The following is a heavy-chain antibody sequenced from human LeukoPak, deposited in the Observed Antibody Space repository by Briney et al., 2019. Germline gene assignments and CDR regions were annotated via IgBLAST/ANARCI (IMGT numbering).Heavy chain of an antibody. CDR1: GGSFSGYY. CDR3: ASLGYCSGGSCYENFDY. J-gene: IGHJ4*02. V-gene: IGHV4-34*01. Sequence: SETLSLTCAVYGGSFSGYYWSWIRQPPGKGLEWIGEINHSGSTNYNPSLKSRVTISVDTSKNQFSLKLSSVTAADTAVYYCASLGYCSGGSCYENFDYWGQGTLVTVSS. CDR2: INHSGST. D-gene: IGHD2-15*01.